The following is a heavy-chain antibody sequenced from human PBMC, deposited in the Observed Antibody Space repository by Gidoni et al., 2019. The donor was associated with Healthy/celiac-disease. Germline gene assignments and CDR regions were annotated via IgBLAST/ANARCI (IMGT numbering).Heavy chain of an antibody. CDR1: GGTFSSYA. V-gene: IGHV1-69*06. J-gene: IGHJ4*02. CDR2: IIPIFGTA. CDR3: AREIRLGSSGYYYENAVVYYFDY. Sequence: QVQLVQSGAEVKKPGSSVKVSCKASGGTFSSYAISWVRRAPGQGLEWMGVIIPIFGTANYAQKFQGRVTITADKSTSTAYMELSSLRSEDTAVYYCAREIRLGSSGYYYENAVVYYFDYWGQGTLVTVSS. D-gene: IGHD3-22*01.